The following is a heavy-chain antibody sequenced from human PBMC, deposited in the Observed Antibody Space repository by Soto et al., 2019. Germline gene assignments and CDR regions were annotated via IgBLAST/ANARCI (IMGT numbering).Heavy chain of an antibody. D-gene: IGHD4-4*01. V-gene: IGHV1-3*01. CDR3: ARDGNSNVLDY. CDR1: GYTFTSYA. CDR2: ITAVSGNT. Sequence: ASVKVSCKASGYTFTSYAMHWVRQAPGQRLEWMGWITAVSGNTKYSQKFQGRVTITRDTSASTAYMELSSLRSEDTAVYFCARDGNSNVLDYWGQGTVVTVSP. J-gene: IGHJ4*02.